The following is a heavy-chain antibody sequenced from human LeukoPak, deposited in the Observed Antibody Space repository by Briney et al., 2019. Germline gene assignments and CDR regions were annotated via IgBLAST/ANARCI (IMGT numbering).Heavy chain of an antibody. Sequence: PGGSLRLSCAASGFTFSTYAMSWVRQAPGKGLEWVSSISGSGDSPYYPNSVKGRFTMSRDNSKNTLYLQMNSLRAEDTAVYYCAKNRGGSGYSDSDYWGRGTLVTVSS. CDR3: AKNRGGSGYSDSDY. J-gene: IGHJ4*02. D-gene: IGHD2-15*01. CDR2: ISGSGDSP. CDR1: GFTFSTYA. V-gene: IGHV3-23*01.